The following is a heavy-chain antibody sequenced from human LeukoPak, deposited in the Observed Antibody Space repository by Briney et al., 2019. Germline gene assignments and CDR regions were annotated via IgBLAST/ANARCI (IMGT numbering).Heavy chain of an antibody. V-gene: IGHV1-18*01. CDR2: ISGYNGNT. Sequence: ASVKVSCKASGYTFTSYGISWVRQAPGQGLEWMGWISGYNGNTNYAQELQGRVTITADESTSTAYMELSSLRSEDTAVYYCATGKKADYDFDYWGQGTLVTVSS. CDR1: GYTFTSYG. J-gene: IGHJ4*02. D-gene: IGHD3-16*01. CDR3: ATGKKADYDFDY.